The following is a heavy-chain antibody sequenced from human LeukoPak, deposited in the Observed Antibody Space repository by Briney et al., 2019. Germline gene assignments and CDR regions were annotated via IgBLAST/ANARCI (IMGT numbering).Heavy chain of an antibody. V-gene: IGHV3-23*01. CDR1: GFIFSTYA. Sequence: GGSLRLSCAASGFIFSTYAMRWVRQAPGKGLEWVSGISGGGSITYYADSVKGRFTISRDNSKNTLYLQMNSLRAEDTAVYYCARDRGYFDYWGQGTLVTVSS. CDR3: ARDRGYFDY. CDR2: ISGGGSIT. J-gene: IGHJ4*02. D-gene: IGHD3-10*01.